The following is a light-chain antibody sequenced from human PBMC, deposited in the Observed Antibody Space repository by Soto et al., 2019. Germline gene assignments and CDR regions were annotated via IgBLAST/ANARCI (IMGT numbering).Light chain of an antibody. V-gene: IGKV1-39*01. Sequence: DIQMTRSPSSLSASVGDRISITCRASQSVSSYLNWYQQKPGKAPRLPIYAASHLQTGVPSRFSGSGSVRDFTLTISSLQPEDFATYYCQQANSFPWTFGQGTKVDIK. CDR2: AAS. CDR3: QQANSFPWT. CDR1: QSVSSY. J-gene: IGKJ1*01.